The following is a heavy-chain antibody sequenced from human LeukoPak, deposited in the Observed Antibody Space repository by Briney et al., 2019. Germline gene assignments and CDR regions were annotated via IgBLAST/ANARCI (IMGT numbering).Heavy chain of an antibody. J-gene: IGHJ6*03. V-gene: IGHV1-2*02. D-gene: IGHD5-18*01. CDR2: INPNSGGT. CDR3: ARDKRAPAIFYYYYMDV. Sequence: ASVKVSCKASGYTFTGYYMHWVRQAPGQGLEWMGWINPNSGGTNYAQKFQGRVTMTRDTSISTAYMELSRLRSDDTAVYYCARDKRAPAIFYYYYMDVWGKGTTVTVSS. CDR1: GYTFTGYY.